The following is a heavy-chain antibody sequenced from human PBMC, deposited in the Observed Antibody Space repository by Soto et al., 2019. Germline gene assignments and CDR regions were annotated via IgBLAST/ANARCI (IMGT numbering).Heavy chain of an antibody. Sequence: EVQMVASGGGLVQPGGSLRLSCAASGFSLSAHYMDWVRQAPGKGLEWVGRITNGPYIYTTDYAASVKGRFTISRDDSQNLLYLQMSGLKTEDTAVYYCADLTWNGYYLPWGQGTLITVSS. V-gene: IGHV3-72*01. CDR3: ADLTWNGYYLP. CDR1: GFSLSAHY. D-gene: IGHD3-3*01. J-gene: IGHJ4*02. CDR2: ITNGPYIYTT.